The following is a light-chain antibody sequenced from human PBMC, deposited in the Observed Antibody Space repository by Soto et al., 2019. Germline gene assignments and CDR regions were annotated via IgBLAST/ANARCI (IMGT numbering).Light chain of an antibody. V-gene: IGLV2-14*01. J-gene: IGLJ1*01. CDR3: CSWTSSSTYV. CDR1: SSDVGGYSS. Sequence: QSALIQPASVSGSPGQSITISCTGTSSDVGGYSSVSWYQQHPGKAPKLVIYDVSNRPSGVSNRFSGSKSGNTASLTISGLQAEDEADYYCCSWTSSSTYVFGTGTQLTVL. CDR2: DVS.